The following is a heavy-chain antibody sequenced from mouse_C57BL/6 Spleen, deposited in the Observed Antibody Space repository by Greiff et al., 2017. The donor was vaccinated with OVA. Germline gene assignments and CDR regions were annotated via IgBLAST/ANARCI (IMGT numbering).Heavy chain of an antibody. CDR2: IHPNSGST. CDR1: GYTFTSYW. D-gene: IGHD3-2*02. J-gene: IGHJ3*01. CDR3: ARSVDSSGWAWFAY. V-gene: IGHV1-64*01. Sequence: QVQLQQPGAELVKPGASVKLSCKASGYTFTSYWMHWVKQRPGQGLEWIGMIHPNSGSTNYNEKFKSKATLTVDKSSSTAYMQLSSLTSEDSAVYYCARSVDSSGWAWFAYWGQGTLVTVSA.